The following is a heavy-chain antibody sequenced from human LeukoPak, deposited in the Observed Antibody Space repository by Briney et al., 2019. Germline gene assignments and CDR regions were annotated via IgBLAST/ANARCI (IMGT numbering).Heavy chain of an antibody. CDR2: IYSGGST. Sequence: PGGSLRLSCAASGFTVSSNYMSWVRQAPGKGLEWVSVIYSGGSTYYADSVKGRFTISRDNSKNTLYLQMNSLRAEDTAVYYCARDHPPNDYYDSSGYYFDYWGQGTLVTVYS. V-gene: IGHV3-66*02. CDR3: ARDHPPNDYYDSSGYYFDY. D-gene: IGHD3-22*01. CDR1: GFTVSSNY. J-gene: IGHJ4*02.